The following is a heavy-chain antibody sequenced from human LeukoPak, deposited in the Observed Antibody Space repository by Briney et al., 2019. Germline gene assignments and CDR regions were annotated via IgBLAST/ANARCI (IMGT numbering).Heavy chain of an antibody. CDR3: AKYSSSLGCLDP. CDR1: GFTFSSYA. D-gene: IGHD6-13*01. V-gene: IGHV4-59*12. Sequence: GSLRLSCAASGFTFSSYAMSWVRQPPEKGLEWIGVMHYSGSTYYNPSLKSRVTISVDTSKNEFSLKLSSVTAADTAVYYCAKYSSSLGCLDPWGQGTLVTVSS. J-gene: IGHJ5*02. CDR2: MHYSGST.